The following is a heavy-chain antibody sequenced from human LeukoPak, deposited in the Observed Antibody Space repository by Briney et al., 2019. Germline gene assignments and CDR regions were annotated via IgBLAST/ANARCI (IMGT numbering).Heavy chain of an antibody. CDR2: ISAYNGNT. CDR1: GYTFTSYG. J-gene: IGHJ4*02. V-gene: IGHV1-18*01. D-gene: IGHD3-22*01. CDR3: ARDPEYYYDSSGYYYDY. Sequence: ASVKVSCKASGYTFTSYGISWVRQAPGQGLEWMGWISAYNGNTNYAQKLQGRVTMTTDTSTNTAYMELRSLRSDDTAVYYCARDPEYYYDSSGYYYDYWGQGTLVTVSS.